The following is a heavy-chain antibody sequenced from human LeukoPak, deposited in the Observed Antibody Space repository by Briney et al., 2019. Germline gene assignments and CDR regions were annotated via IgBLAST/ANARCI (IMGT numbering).Heavy chain of an antibody. CDR2: MYYSGST. CDR1: GGSISSGDYY. Sequence: SQTLSLTCTVSGGSISSGDYYWSWIRQPPGKGLEWIAYMYYSGSTYYNPSLKSRVTMSADTSKNQLSLKLSSVTAADTAVYYCARPYYYDSRIDPWARESWSPSPQ. CDR3: ARPYYYDSRIDP. J-gene: IGHJ5*02. V-gene: IGHV4-30-4*01. D-gene: IGHD3-22*01.